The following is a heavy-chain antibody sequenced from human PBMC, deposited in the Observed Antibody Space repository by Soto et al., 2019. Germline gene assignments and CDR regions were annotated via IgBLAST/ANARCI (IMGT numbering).Heavy chain of an antibody. CDR3: ARGRLNPPPGYWYFDL. D-gene: IGHD5-12*01. CDR2: IYSGGST. V-gene: IGHV3-66*01. Sequence: PGGSLRLSCAASGFTVSSNYMSWVRQAPGKGLEWVSVIYSGGSTYYADSVKGRFTISRDNSKNTLYLQMNSLRAEDTAVYYCARGRLNPPPGYWYFDLWGRGTLVTVSS. J-gene: IGHJ2*01. CDR1: GFTVSSNY.